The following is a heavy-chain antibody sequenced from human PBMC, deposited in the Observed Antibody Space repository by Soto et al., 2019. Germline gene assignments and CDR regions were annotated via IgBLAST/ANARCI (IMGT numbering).Heavy chain of an antibody. D-gene: IGHD3-3*01. V-gene: IGHV3-73*01. Sequence: GGSLRLSCAASGFTFSCSAMHWVRQASGKGLEWVCRIRSKANSYATAYAASVKGRFTISRDDSKNTAYLQMNSLKTEDTAVYYCTSPNYDFWSGGYGMDVWGQGTTVTVSS. CDR2: IRSKANSYAT. CDR1: GFTFSCSA. CDR3: TSPNYDFWSGGYGMDV. J-gene: IGHJ6*02.